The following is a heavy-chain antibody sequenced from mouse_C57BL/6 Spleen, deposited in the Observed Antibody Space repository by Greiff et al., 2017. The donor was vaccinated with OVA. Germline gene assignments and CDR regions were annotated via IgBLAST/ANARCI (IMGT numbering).Heavy chain of an antibody. J-gene: IGHJ1*03. D-gene: IGHD1-1*01. Sequence: VQRVESGPGLVQPSQSLSITCTVSGFSLTSYGVHWVRQSPGKGLEWLGVIWSGGSTDYNAAFISRLSISKDNSKSQVFFKMNSLQADDTAIYYCARNSITTVVATGYFDVWGTGTTVTVSS. CDR2: IWSGGST. CDR3: ARNSITTVVATGYFDV. V-gene: IGHV2-2*01. CDR1: GFSLTSYG.